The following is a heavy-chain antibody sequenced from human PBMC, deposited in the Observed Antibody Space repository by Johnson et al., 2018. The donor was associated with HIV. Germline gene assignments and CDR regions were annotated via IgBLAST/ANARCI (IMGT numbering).Heavy chain of an antibody. CDR1: GFTLSSYV. V-gene: IGHV3-30*18. D-gene: IGHD6-6*01. Sequence: QVQLVESGGGVVQPGRSLRLSCAVSGFTLSSYVLHWVRQAPGKGLEWVAVMSYDGSNKYYADSVKGRLTISRDNSKNTLYLQMNSLRAEDTAVYYCAKDRGAARAFDAFDIWGQGTMVTVSS. CDR3: AKDRGAARAFDAFDI. J-gene: IGHJ3*02. CDR2: MSYDGSNK.